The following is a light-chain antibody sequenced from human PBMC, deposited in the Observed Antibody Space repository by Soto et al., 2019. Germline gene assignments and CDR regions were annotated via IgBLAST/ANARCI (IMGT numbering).Light chain of an antibody. CDR1: SSSIGSNT. V-gene: IGLV1-44*01. CDR2: SNN. CDR3: AAWDDSLNGVV. Sequence: QSVLTQPPSASGTPGQRVTISCSGSSSSIGSNTVNWYQQLPGTAPKLLIYSNNQRPSGVPDRFSGSKSGTSASLAISGLQSEDEAYYYCAAWDDSLNGVVFGGGTKLTVL. J-gene: IGLJ2*01.